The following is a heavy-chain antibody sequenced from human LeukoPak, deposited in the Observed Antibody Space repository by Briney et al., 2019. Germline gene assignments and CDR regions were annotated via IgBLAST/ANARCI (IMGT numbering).Heavy chain of an antibody. V-gene: IGHV3-15*07. Sequence: PGGSLRLSCAASGFTFSSYWMNWVRQAPGKGLEWVGRIKSKTDGGTTDYAAPVKGRFTISRDDSKNTLYLQMNSLKTEDTAVYYCTTDSLGYSSSWYYFDYWGQGTLVTVSS. CDR3: TTDSLGYSSSWYYFDY. CDR2: IKSKTDGGTT. CDR1: GFTFSSYW. D-gene: IGHD6-13*01. J-gene: IGHJ4*02.